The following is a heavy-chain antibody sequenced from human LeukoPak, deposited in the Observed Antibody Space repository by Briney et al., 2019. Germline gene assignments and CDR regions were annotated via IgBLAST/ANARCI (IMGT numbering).Heavy chain of an antibody. CDR2: INPNSGGT. J-gene: IGHJ3*02. CDR3: ARVLYIVVVPAAMGDDAFDI. Sequence: ASVKVSCKASGYTFTGYYMHWVRQAPGQGLEWVGGINPNSGGTNYAQKFQGRVTMTRDTSISTAYMELSRLRSDDTAVYYCARVLYIVVVPAAMGDDAFDIWGQGTMVTVSS. V-gene: IGHV1-2*02. CDR1: GYTFTGYY. D-gene: IGHD2-2*01.